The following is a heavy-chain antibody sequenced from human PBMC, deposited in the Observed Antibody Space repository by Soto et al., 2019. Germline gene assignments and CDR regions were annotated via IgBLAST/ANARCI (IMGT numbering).Heavy chain of an antibody. CDR1: GFTFSDYY. D-gene: IGHD4-17*01. J-gene: IGHJ3*02. V-gene: IGHV3-11*01. Sequence: QVQLVESGGGFVKPGGSLRLSCAASGFTFSDYYMSWIRQAPGKGLEWVSYISSSGSTIYYAGSVKGRFTISRDNAKNSLYLQMNSLRDEDTAVYYCASVTTVTTDAFDIWGQGTMVTVSS. CDR2: ISSSGSTI. CDR3: ASVTTVTTDAFDI.